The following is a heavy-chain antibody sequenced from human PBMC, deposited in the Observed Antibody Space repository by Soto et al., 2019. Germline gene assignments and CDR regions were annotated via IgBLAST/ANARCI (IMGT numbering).Heavy chain of an antibody. Sequence: ASVKVSCKASGYTFTGYYMHWVRQAPGQGLEWMGWINPNSGGTNYAQKFQGWVTMTRDTSISTAYMELSRLRSDDTAVYYCARHAAEDYYDILTGYAPDDASDFCGQGIMVTVSS. CDR3: ARHAAEDYYDILTGYAPDDASDF. D-gene: IGHD3-9*01. CDR2: INPNSGGT. CDR1: GYTFTGYY. J-gene: IGHJ3*01. V-gene: IGHV1-2*04.